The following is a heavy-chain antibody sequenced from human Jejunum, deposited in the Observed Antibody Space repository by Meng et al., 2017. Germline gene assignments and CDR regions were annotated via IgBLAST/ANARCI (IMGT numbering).Heavy chain of an antibody. CDR2: FHHSGSA. V-gene: IGHV4-61*01. D-gene: IGHD1-14*01. Sequence: QVHLSSSGPVLVRPSETLSLTCTVSGVSVNSGFSYWNWVRQPPGKGLEFIGSFHHSGSAHYNASLEGRVTMSLDTSKNQFSLRLTSVTAADSALYYCTGGPDSAKSGYWGQGTLVTVSS. J-gene: IGHJ4*02. CDR3: TGGPDSAKSGY. CDR1: GVSVNSGFSY.